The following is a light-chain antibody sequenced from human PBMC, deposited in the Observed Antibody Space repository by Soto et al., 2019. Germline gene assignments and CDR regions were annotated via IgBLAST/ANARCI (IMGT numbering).Light chain of an antibody. CDR3: QQYNNWPPLT. CDR1: QSVSSN. V-gene: IGKV3-15*01. J-gene: IGKJ4*02. Sequence: EIVMTRSPATLSLSPGERATLSCRASQSVSSNLAWYQQKPGQAPRLLIYGASTRATGIPARFSGSRSGTEVTLTISSLQSEDFACVYWQQYNNWPPLTFGGGTKVEIK. CDR2: GAS.